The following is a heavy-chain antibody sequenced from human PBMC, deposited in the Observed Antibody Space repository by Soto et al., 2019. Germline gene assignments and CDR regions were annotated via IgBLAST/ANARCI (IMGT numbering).Heavy chain of an antibody. Sequence: ASVKVSCKTSGYTFTAYHTHWVRQAPGQGLEWMGWINPNSGGANYAQKFEGRVTMTRDTSISTVYMELSRLGSDDTALYYCARDYSGHGMDVWGQGTTVTVSS. D-gene: IGHD1-26*01. CDR3: ARDYSGHGMDV. CDR1: GYTFTAYH. V-gene: IGHV1-2*02. CDR2: INPNSGGA. J-gene: IGHJ6*02.